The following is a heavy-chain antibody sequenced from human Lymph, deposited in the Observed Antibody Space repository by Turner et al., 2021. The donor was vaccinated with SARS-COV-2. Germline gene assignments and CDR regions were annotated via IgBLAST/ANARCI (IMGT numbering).Heavy chain of an antibody. V-gene: IGHV3-33*01. D-gene: IGHD5-12*01. Sequence: QVQLVVSGGGVVQPGRSLRLSCAASGFTSSSYGMHWVRQAPGKGLEWVAFIWYDVSNKYYADSVKGRFTISRDNSKNTLYLQMNSLRAEDTAVYYCARVKGYNGYDLRYYYGMDVWGQGTTVTVSS. CDR1: GFTSSSYG. J-gene: IGHJ6*02. CDR3: ARVKGYNGYDLRYYYGMDV. CDR2: IWYDVSNK.